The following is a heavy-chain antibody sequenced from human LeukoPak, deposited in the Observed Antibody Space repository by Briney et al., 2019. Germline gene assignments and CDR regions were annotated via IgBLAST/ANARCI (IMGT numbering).Heavy chain of an antibody. CDR3: AKEGGTGTRFDY. CDR1: GFTFSSSA. Sequence: GGSLRLSCAASGFTFSSSAMSWVRQAPGKGIYWVSAISGSGTGTYYADSVEGRFTISRDNSKNTLYLQMNSLRAEDTAVYYCAKEGGTGTRFDYWGQGTLVTVSS. J-gene: IGHJ4*02. D-gene: IGHD1-7*01. V-gene: IGHV3-23*01. CDR2: ISGSGTGT.